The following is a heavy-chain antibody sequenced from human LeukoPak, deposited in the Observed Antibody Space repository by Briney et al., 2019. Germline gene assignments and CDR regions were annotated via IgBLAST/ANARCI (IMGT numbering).Heavy chain of an antibody. V-gene: IGHV4-61*02. CDR2: IYTSGST. D-gene: IGHD1-20*01. CDR3: ARAPNWNDAALDY. J-gene: IGHJ4*02. CDR1: GGSVSSGSYY. Sequence: PSETLSLTCTVSGGSVSSGSYYWSWIRQPPGKGLEWIGRIYTSGSTNYNPSLKSRVTISVDTSKNQFSLKLSSVTAADTAVYYCARAPNWNDAALDYWGQGTLVTVSS.